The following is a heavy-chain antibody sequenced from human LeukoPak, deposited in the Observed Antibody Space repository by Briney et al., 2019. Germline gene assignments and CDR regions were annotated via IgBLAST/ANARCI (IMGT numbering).Heavy chain of an antibody. CDR2: ISAYNGNT. D-gene: IGHD4-17*01. Sequence: ASVKVSCKASGYTFTSYGISWVRQAPGQGLEWMGWISAYNGNTNYAQKLQGRVTMTTDTSTSTAYMELRSLRSDDTAVYYCAGGGSGDYETETFDYWGQGTLVTVSS. CDR3: AGGGSGDYETETFDY. CDR1: GYTFTSYG. V-gene: IGHV1-18*01. J-gene: IGHJ4*02.